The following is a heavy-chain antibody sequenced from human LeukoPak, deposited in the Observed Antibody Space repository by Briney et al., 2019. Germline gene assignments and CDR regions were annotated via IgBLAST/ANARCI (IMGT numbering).Heavy chain of an antibody. D-gene: IGHD3-22*01. V-gene: IGHV3-23*01. CDR2: ISAGGRNT. J-gene: IGHJ1*01. Sequence: GGSLRFYCAASTFSFSSSAMSWVRQAPGKGLEWVSAISAGGRNTYYADSVKGRFTISRDNPKNTLHLQMNSLRVEDTAVYYRATGMENYDGSGYYSYFQHWGQGTLVTVSS. CDR3: ATGMENYDGSGYYSYFQH. CDR1: TFSFSSSA.